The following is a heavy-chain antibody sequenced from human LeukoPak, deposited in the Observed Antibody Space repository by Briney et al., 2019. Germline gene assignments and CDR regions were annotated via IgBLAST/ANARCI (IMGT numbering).Heavy chain of an antibody. CDR2: IVVGSGNT. V-gene: IGHV1-58*02. Sequence: SVKVSCKASGFTFTSSAMQWVRQARGQRLEWIGWIVVGSGNTNYAQKFQERVTVTTDDSTSTAFMELSSLRSEDTAVYYCATYMLRDNWNVHTFDSWGQGTLVTVSS. CDR1: GFTFTSSA. D-gene: IGHD1-1*01. J-gene: IGHJ4*02. CDR3: ATYMLRDNWNVHTFDS.